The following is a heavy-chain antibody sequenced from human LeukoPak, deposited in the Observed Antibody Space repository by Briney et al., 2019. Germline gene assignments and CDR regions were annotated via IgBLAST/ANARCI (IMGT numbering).Heavy chain of an antibody. D-gene: IGHD3-3*01. CDR3: AKSPIGDDFWSGYYSLYYCGMDV. CDR2: ISGSGGST. Sequence: GGSLRLSCAASGFTFSSYAMSWVRQAPGKGLEWVSAISGSGGSTYYADSVKGRFTISRDNSKNTLYLQMNSLRAEDTAVYYCAKSPIGDDFWSGYYSLYYCGMDVWGQGTTVTVSS. CDR1: GFTFSSYA. V-gene: IGHV3-23*01. J-gene: IGHJ6*02.